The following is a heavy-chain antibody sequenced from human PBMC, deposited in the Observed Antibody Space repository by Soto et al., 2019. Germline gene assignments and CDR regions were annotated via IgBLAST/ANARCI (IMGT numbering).Heavy chain of an antibody. CDR3: AKEQTVAAAGTESFDY. V-gene: IGHV3-30*18. J-gene: IGHJ4*02. CDR1: GFTFSSYG. CDR2: ISYDGSNK. D-gene: IGHD6-13*01. Sequence: GGSLRLSCAASGFTFSSYGMHWVRQAPGKGLEWVAVISYDGSNKYYADSVKGRFTISRDNSKNTLYLQMNSLRAEDTAVYYCAKEQTVAAAGTESFDYWGQGTLVTVSS.